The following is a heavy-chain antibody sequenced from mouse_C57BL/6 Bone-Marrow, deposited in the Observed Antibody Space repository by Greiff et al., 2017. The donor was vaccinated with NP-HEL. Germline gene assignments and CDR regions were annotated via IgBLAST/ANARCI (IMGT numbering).Heavy chain of an antibody. CDR2: FYPGSGSI. Sequence: QVQLKESGAELVKPGASVKLSCKASGYTFTEYTIHWVKQRSGQGLEWIGWFYPGSGSIKYNEKFKDKATLTADKSSSTVYMELSRLTSEDAAVYFCARHPSSHYYGSSYFDYWGQGTTLTVSS. V-gene: IGHV1-62-2*01. D-gene: IGHD1-1*01. J-gene: IGHJ2*01. CDR1: GYTFTEYT. CDR3: ARHPSSHYYGSSYFDY.